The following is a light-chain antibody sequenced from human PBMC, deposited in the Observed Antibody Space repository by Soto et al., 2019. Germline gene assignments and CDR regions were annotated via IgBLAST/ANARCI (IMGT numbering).Light chain of an antibody. V-gene: IGKV3-20*01. CDR2: GAS. CDR3: QQYGSSPET. Sequence: IVMTQSPATLSVSPGERPTRSCWASQRVNINLAWYQQKPDQAPRLLIFGASSRADGIPDRFSGSGSGTDFTLTISRLEAEDVAVYYCQQYGSSPETFGQGTKVDI. CDR1: QRVNIN. J-gene: IGKJ1*01.